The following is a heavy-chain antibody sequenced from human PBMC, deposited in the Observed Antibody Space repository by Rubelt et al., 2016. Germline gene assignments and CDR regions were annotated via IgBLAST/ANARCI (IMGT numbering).Heavy chain of an antibody. CDR2: INHSGST. D-gene: IGHD3-16*01. CDR1: GGSFSGYY. CDR3: ARGGPWDGMDV. Sequence: QVQLQQWGAGLLKPSETLSLTCAVYGGSFSGYYWSWIRQPPGKGLEWIGEINHSGSTNYNPSLKSRVTVSVDPSKNQFSLKLSSVTAADTAVYYCARGGPWDGMDVWGQGTTVTVSS. V-gene: IGHV4-34*01. J-gene: IGHJ6*02.